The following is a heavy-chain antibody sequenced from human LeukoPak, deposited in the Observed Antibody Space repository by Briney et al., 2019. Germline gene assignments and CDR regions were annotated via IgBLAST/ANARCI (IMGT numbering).Heavy chain of an antibody. CDR1: GFTFSSYS. CDR2: ISSSSSYI. Sequence: EAGGSLRLSCAASGFTFSSYSMYWVRQAPGKGLEWVSSISSSSSYIYYADSVKGRFTISKDNAKNSLYLQMNSLRAEDTAVYYCASALGVTTDAHYWGQGTLVTVSS. D-gene: IGHD4-17*01. V-gene: IGHV3-21*01. J-gene: IGHJ4*02. CDR3: ASALGVTTDAHY.